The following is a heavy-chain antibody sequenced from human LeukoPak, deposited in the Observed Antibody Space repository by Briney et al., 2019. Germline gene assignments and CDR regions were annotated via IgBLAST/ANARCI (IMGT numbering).Heavy chain of an antibody. CDR1: GYTFTSYG. CDR3: ARVWYSSGWFDY. V-gene: IGHV1-18*01. Sequence: ASVKVSCKASGYTFTSYGISWVRQAPGQGLEWMGWISAYNGNTNYAQKLQGRVTMTTDTSTSTAYMELSSLRSEDTAVYYCARVWYSSGWFDYWGQGTLVTVSS. CDR2: ISAYNGNT. J-gene: IGHJ4*02. D-gene: IGHD6-19*01.